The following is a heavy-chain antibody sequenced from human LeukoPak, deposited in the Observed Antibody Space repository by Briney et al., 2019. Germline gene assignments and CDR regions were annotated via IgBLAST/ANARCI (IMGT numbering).Heavy chain of an antibody. CDR3: ATDYYGSGSYSPQAFDI. D-gene: IGHD3-10*01. Sequence: ASVKVSCKASGGTFSSYAISWVRQAPGKGLEWMGGFDPEDGETIYAQKFQGRVTMTEDTSTDTAYMELSSLRSEDTAVYFCATDYYGSGSYSPQAFDIWGQGTMVTVSS. V-gene: IGHV1-24*01. CDR1: GGTFSSYA. CDR2: FDPEDGET. J-gene: IGHJ3*02.